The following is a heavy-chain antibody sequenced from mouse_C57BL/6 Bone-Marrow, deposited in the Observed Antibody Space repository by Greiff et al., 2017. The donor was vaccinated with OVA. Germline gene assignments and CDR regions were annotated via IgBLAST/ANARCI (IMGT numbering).Heavy chain of an antibody. J-gene: IGHJ3*01. Sequence: DVQLVESGEGLVKPGGSLKLSCAASGFTFSSYAMSWVRQTPEKRLEWVAYISSGGDYTYYADTVKGRFTFSRDNARNTLYLQMSSLKSEDTAMYYCTRDTLWSAWFAYWGQGTLVTVSA. D-gene: IGHD1-1*02. CDR3: TRDTLWSAWFAY. CDR2: ISSGGDYT. V-gene: IGHV5-9-1*02. CDR1: GFTFSSYA.